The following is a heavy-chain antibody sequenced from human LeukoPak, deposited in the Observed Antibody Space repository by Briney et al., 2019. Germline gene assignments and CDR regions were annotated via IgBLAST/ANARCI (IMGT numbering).Heavy chain of an antibody. CDR3: ARGPGPARGRFDY. CDR2: ISYGGST. V-gene: IGHV4-39*07. CDR1: GGSISSNSNY. Sequence: SETLSLTCTVSGGSISSNSNYWAWIRQPPGRGLEWIGSISYGGSTYYSPSLESRVTISVDTSKNQFSLKLSSVTAADTAVYYCARGPGPARGRFDYWGQGTLVTVSS. J-gene: IGHJ4*02. D-gene: IGHD3-10*01.